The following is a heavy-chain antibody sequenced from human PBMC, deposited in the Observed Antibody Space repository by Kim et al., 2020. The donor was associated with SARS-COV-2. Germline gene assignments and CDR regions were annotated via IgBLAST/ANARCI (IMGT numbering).Heavy chain of an antibody. D-gene: IGHD6-13*01. CDR3: AREIAAAGTLWSNYERYYFDY. CDR1: GFTFSSYG. Sequence: GGSLRLSCAASGFTFSSYGMHWVRQAPGKGLEWVAVIWYDGSNKYYADSVKGRFTISRDNSKNTLYLQMNSLRAEDTAVYYCAREIAAAGTLWSNYERYYFDYWGQGTLVTVSS. V-gene: IGHV3-33*01. CDR2: IWYDGSNK. J-gene: IGHJ4*02.